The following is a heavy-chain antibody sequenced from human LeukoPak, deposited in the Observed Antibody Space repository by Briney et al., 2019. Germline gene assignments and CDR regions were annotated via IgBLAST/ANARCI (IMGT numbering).Heavy chain of an antibody. V-gene: IGHV4-39*01. D-gene: IGHD5/OR15-5a*01. CDR3: ARNPGTSTLDY. CDR2: ISYSGST. CDR1: GGSISSNSYY. J-gene: IGHJ4*02. Sequence: SETLSLTCTVSGGSISSNSYYWAWIRQPPGKGLEWLGTISYSGSTYYNPSLKSRFTISLDTTKNQFSLKLGSVTAADTAVYYCARNPGTSTLDYWGQGTLVTVSS.